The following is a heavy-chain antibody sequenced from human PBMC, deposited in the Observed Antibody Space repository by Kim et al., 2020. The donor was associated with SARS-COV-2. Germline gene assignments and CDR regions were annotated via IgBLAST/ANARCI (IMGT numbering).Heavy chain of an antibody. CDR1: GYTFTSYA. V-gene: IGHV7-4-1*02. J-gene: IGHJ6*02. CDR3: ARQLTTVTNYYYYYGMDV. CDR2: INTNTGNP. D-gene: IGHD4-17*01. Sequence: ASVKVSCKASGYTFTSYAMNWVRQAPGQGLEWMGWINTNTGNPTYAQGFTGRFVFSLDTSVSTAYLQISSLKAEDTAVYYCARQLTTVTNYYYYYGMDVWGQGTTVTVSS.